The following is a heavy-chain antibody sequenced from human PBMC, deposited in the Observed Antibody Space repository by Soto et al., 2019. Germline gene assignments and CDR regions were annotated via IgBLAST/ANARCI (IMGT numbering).Heavy chain of an antibody. CDR1: GDSVSSNSAA. CDR2: TYYRSKWYN. V-gene: IGHV6-1*01. Sequence: PSQTLSLTCAISGDSVSSNSAAWNWIGQSPSRGLEWLGRTYYRSKWYNDYAVSVKSRITINPDTSKNQFSLQLNSVTPEDTAVYYCARASSSENYYYYYGMDVWGQGTTVTVSS. J-gene: IGHJ6*02. D-gene: IGHD2-15*01. CDR3: ARASSSENYYYYYGMDV.